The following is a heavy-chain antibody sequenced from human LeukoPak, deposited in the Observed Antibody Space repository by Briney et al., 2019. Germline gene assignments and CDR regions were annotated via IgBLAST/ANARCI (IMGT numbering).Heavy chain of an antibody. CDR2: IGTAGDT. D-gene: IGHD2-2*01. V-gene: IGHV3-13*01. CDR3: ARRLTQYDCFDP. Sequence: GGSLRLSCAASGFTLSSYDMHWVRQATGKGLEWVSAIGTAGDTYYPGSVKGRFTISRENAKNSLYLQMNNLRAEDTAVYYCARRLTQYDCFDPWGQGILVTVSS. J-gene: IGHJ5*02. CDR1: GFTLSSYD.